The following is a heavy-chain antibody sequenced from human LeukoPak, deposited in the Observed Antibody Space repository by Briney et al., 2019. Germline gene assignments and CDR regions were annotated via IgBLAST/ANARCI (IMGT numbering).Heavy chain of an antibody. V-gene: IGHV4-34*01. Sequence: SETLSLTCAVYGGSFSGYYWSWIRQPPGKGLEWIGEINHSGSTNYNPSLKSRVTISVDTSKNQFSLKLSSVTAADTAVYYCAREAYSERRFDYWGQGTLVTVSS. CDR1: GGSFSGYY. CDR3: AREAYSERRFDY. D-gene: IGHD1-26*01. J-gene: IGHJ4*02. CDR2: INHSGST.